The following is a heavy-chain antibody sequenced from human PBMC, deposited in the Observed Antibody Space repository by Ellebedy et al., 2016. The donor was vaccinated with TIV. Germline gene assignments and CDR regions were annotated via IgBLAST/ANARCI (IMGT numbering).Heavy chain of an antibody. CDR3: ARDFPPIVVVPAAMSWFDP. D-gene: IGHD2-2*01. J-gene: IGHJ5*02. V-gene: IGHV4-34*01. Sequence: SETLSLXCAVYGGSFSGYYWSWIRQPPGKGLEWIGEINHSGSTNYNPSLKSRVTISVDTSKNQFSLKLSSVTAADTAVYYCARDFPPIVVVPAAMSWFDPWGQGTLVTVSS. CDR1: GGSFSGYY. CDR2: INHSGST.